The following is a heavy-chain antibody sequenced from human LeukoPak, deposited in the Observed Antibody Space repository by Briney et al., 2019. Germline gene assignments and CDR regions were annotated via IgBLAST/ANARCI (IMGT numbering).Heavy chain of an antibody. CDR1: GFTFSSYA. J-gene: IGHJ6*02. CDR2: ISGSGGST. CDR3: AKILAFVDYYYYYGMDV. D-gene: IGHD3-3*01. Sequence: GGSLRLSCAASGFTFSSYAMSWVRQAPGKGLEWVSAISGSGGSTYYADSVKGRFTISRDNSKNTLYLQMNSLRAEDTAVYYCAKILAFVDYYYYYGMDVWGQGTTVTVSS. V-gene: IGHV3-23*01.